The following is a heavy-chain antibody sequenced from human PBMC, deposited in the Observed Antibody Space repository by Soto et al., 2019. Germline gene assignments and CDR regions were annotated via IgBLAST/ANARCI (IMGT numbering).Heavy chain of an antibody. CDR1: GFTFSSYG. CDR2: ISYDGSNK. CDR3: AKVPYPYDSSGYYFFY. Sequence: GGSLRLSCAASGFTFSSYGMHWVRQAPGKGLEWVAVISYDGSNKYYADSVKGRFTISRDNSKNTLYLQMNSLRAEDTAVYYCAKVPYPYDSSGYYFFYWGQGTLVTVS. V-gene: IGHV3-30*18. J-gene: IGHJ4*02. D-gene: IGHD3-22*01.